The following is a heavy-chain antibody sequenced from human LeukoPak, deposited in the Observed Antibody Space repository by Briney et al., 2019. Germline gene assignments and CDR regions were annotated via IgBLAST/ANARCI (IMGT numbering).Heavy chain of an antibody. J-gene: IGHJ4*02. CDR2: IKQDGSEK. V-gene: IGHV3-7*05. D-gene: IGHD3-3*01. Sequence: GGSLRLSCAASGFTFSSYWMSWVRQAPGKGLEWVANIKQDGSEKYYVDSVKGLFTIPRDNAKNSLYLQMNSLRAEDTAVYYCARDGPTLYYDFWSGYYPSFDYWGQGTLVTVSS. CDR1: GFTFSSYW. CDR3: ARDGPTLYYDFWSGYYPSFDY.